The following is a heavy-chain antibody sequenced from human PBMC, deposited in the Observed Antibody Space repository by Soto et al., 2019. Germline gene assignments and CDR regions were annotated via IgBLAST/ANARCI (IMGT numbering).Heavy chain of an antibody. V-gene: IGHV4-59*01. CDR3: ARDSGSYLYGMDV. J-gene: IGHJ6*02. CDR1: GGSISSYY. Sequence: SETLSLTCTVSGGSISSYYWSWIRQPPGKGLEWIGYIYYSGSTNYNPSLKSRVTISVDTTKNQFSLKLSSVTAADTAVYYCARDSGSYLYGMDVWGQGTTVTVSS. D-gene: IGHD1-26*01. CDR2: IYYSGST.